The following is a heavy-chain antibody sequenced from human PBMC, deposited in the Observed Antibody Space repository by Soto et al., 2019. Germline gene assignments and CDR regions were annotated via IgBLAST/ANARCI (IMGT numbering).Heavy chain of an antibody. J-gene: IGHJ4*02. CDR1: GGSINGYY. CDR2: IYYSGSS. CDR3: ARGFVLLWFGEYFDY. D-gene: IGHD3-10*01. Sequence: PSETLSLTCTVSGGSINGYYWNWIRQPPGKGLEWIGYIYYSGSSSYNPSLESRVSISVDTSKNQFSLKLSSVTAADTAVYYCARGFVLLWFGEYFDYWGQGTLVTVSS. V-gene: IGHV4-59*12.